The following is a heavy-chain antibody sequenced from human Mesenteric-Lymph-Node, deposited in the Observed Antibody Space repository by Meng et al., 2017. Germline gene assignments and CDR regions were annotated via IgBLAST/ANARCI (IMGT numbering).Heavy chain of an antibody. CDR3: ARDGAVATNPMDV. V-gene: IGHV3-13*01. Sequence: GESLKISCAASGFTFGTYDMHWVRQAPGKGLEWVSAIGTMDDTYYPASVKGRFTFSRDDAKNSLYLQMNSLRDEDTAVYYCARDGAVATNPMDVWGQGTTVTVSS. CDR1: GFTFGTYD. J-gene: IGHJ6*02. CDR2: IGTMDDT. D-gene: IGHD5-24*01.